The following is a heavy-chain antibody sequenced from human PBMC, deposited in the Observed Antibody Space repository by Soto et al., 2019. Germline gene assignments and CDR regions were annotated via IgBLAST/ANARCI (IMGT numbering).Heavy chain of an antibody. CDR3: AISGGATGKGALDY. V-gene: IGHV4-31*03. J-gene: IGHJ4*02. D-gene: IGHD5-12*01. Sequence: QVQLQKSGPGLVKPSQTLSLTCTVSGGSISSGGYYWSWIRQHPGKGLEWIGYIYYSGSTCYNPSHKSRVTISVDTSKHQFSLKLSSVTAADTAVYYCAISGGATGKGALDYWGQGTLVTVSS. CDR2: IYYSGST. CDR1: GGSISSGGYY.